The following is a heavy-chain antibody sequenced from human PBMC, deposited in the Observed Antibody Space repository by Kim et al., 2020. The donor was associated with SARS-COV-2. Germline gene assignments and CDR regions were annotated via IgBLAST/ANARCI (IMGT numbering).Heavy chain of an antibody. CDR2: IYYSGST. J-gene: IGHJ4*02. V-gene: IGHV4-59*13. CDR3: ARARVGIFGVVTHFDY. CDR1: GGSISSYY. Sequence: SETLSLTCTVSGGSISSYYWSWIRQPPGKGLEWIGYIYYSGSTNYNPSLKSRVTISVDTSKNQFSLKQSSVTAADTAVYYCARARVGIFGVVTHFDYWGQGTLVTVSS. D-gene: IGHD3-3*01.